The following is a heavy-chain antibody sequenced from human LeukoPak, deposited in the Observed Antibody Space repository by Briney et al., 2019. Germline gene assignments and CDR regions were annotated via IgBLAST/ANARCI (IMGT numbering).Heavy chain of an antibody. CDR3: ARQTDLTYDFWSGYYPPYWYFDL. CDR2: IYYSWST. Sequence: SETLSLTCTVSGGSISSYYWSWIRQPPGKGLAWIGYIYYSWSTNYNPSLKSRVTISLDTAKNQFSLKLSSVTAADTAVYYCARQTDLTYDFWSGYYPPYWYFDLWGRGTLVTVSS. D-gene: IGHD3-3*01. CDR1: GGSISSYY. V-gene: IGHV4-59*08. J-gene: IGHJ2*01.